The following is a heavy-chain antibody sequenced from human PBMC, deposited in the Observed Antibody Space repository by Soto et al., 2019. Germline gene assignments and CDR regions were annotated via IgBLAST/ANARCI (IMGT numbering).Heavy chain of an antibody. CDR3: ARALPVAKGGFDP. D-gene: IGHD2-2*01. CDR1: GSTVSNTY. J-gene: IGHJ5*02. Sequence: LRLSCAASGSTVSNTYMTWVRQPPGKGLECVSVIYTAGGTNYADSVKGRFIISRDNSKNTLYLQMNSLRAEDTAVYYCARALPVAKGGFDPWGQGTLVTVSS. V-gene: IGHV3-53*01. CDR2: IYTAGGT.